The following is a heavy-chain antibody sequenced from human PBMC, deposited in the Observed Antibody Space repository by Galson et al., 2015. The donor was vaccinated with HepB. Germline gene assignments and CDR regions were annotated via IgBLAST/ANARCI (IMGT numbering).Heavy chain of an antibody. Sequence: SLRLSCAASGFGFSDYYMNWVRQTPGKGLEWLSYISGSGIYTNYAGSVNGRFTISGDNAKNSLYLQMNSLRAEDSAVYYCARDSRGGNVHYYYYGMDVWGQGTTVTVSS. CDR3: ARDSRGGNVHYYYYGMDV. J-gene: IGHJ6*02. CDR2: ISGSGIYT. CDR1: GFGFSDYY. D-gene: IGHD2/OR15-2a*01. V-gene: IGHV3-11*06.